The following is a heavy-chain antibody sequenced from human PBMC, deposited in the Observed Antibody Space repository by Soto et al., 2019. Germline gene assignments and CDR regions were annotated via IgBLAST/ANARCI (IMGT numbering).Heavy chain of an antibody. Sequence: PGGSLRLSCAASGFTFSSYAMTWVRQAPGKGLEWVSATSASGRTTHYADSVKGRFTISRDNSKNTLYLQMNRLRVEDTAVYYCAKGGSSSWYGVRNYCYYGMDVWGQGTTVTVSS. D-gene: IGHD6-13*01. J-gene: IGHJ6*02. CDR1: GFTFSSYA. V-gene: IGHV3-23*01. CDR2: TSASGRTT. CDR3: AKGGSSSWYGVRNYCYYGMDV.